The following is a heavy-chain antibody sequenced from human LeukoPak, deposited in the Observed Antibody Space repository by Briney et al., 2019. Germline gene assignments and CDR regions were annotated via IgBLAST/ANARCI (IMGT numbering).Heavy chain of an antibody. V-gene: IGHV3-53*01. CDR3: AGGGIMISFGGVYVFDI. CDR1: GFSISSNY. J-gene: IGHJ3*02. CDR2: IYSGGRT. Sequence: GESLRLSCAASGFSISSNYISWVRQAPGKGLEWVGVIYSGGRTFFDDTVKGRFTISRDNSKNTMYLQMNSVRAEETAEYYCAGGGIMISFGGVYVFDIWGQGTMVTVSS. D-gene: IGHD3-16*01.